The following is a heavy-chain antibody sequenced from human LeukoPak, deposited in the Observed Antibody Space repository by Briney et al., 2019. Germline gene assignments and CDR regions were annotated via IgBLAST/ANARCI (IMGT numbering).Heavy chain of an antibody. J-gene: IGHJ4*02. D-gene: IGHD3-22*01. CDR3: ARDSHYDSSGYYAFDY. CDR2: IYYSGST. Sequence: SETLSLTCTVSGGSISSHYWSWIRQPPGKGLEWIGYIYYSGSTNYNPSLKSRVTISVDTSKNQFSLELSSVTAADTAVYYCARDSHYDSSGYYAFDYWGQGTLVTVSS. CDR1: GGSISSHY. V-gene: IGHV4-59*11.